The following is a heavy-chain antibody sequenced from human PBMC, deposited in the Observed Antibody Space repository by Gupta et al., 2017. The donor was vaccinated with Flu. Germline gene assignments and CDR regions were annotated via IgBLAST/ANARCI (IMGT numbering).Heavy chain of an antibody. Sequence: QLQLQESGPGLVQPSETLSLTCTVSGGSISSNTYYWGWLRQPPGKGLVWIATIYYSGSSYFNPSLRSRVTISVDTSKNQFSLRLSSVTAADTAVYYCARQWGSYFGGWVFDIWGQGTLVTVSS. J-gene: IGHJ3*02. D-gene: IGHD1-26*01. CDR3: ARQWGSYFGGWVFDI. V-gene: IGHV4-39*01. CDR2: IYYSGSS. CDR1: GGSISSNTYY.